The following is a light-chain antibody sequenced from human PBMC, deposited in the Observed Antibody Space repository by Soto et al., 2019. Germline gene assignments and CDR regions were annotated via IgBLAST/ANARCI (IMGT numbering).Light chain of an antibody. V-gene: IGLV2-23*01. CDR1: SSDVGSYNL. Sequence: QSALTQPASASGSPGQTITISCSGTSSDVGSYNLVSWYQQHPGKAPKLMIYEGSKRPSGVSNRFSGSKSGNTASLTISGLQAEDDADYYCCSYAGSSTYVFGTGTKVTVL. CDR3: CSYAGSSTYV. CDR2: EGS. J-gene: IGLJ1*01.